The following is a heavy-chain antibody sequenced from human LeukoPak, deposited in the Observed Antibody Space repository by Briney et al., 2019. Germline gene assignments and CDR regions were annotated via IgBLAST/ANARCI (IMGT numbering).Heavy chain of an antibody. Sequence: GGSLRLSCAASGFTFSSYGMHWVRQAPGKGLEWVAFIRYDGGNKYYADSVKGRLTISRDNSKNTLYLQMNSLRAEDTAVYYCAKEMKYCSSTSCYTPFDYWGQGTLVTVSS. CDR3: AKEMKYCSSTSCYTPFDY. CDR2: IRYDGGNK. CDR1: GFTFSSYG. J-gene: IGHJ4*02. V-gene: IGHV3-30*02. D-gene: IGHD2-2*02.